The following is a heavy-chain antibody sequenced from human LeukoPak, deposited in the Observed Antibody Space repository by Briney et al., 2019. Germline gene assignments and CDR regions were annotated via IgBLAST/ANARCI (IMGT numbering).Heavy chain of an antibody. CDR3: AKRKWDHNAFNI. CDR2: ISGDASST. D-gene: IGHD1-26*01. V-gene: IGHV3-23*01. CDR1: GFTFSTCA. Sequence: HTGGSLRLSCAASGFTFSTCAMNWVRQAPGKGLEWVSDISGDASSTHYADSVKGRFTISRDNSKNTLYLQMNSLRVEDTAVYHCAKRKWDHNAFNIWGQGTTVTVAS. J-gene: IGHJ3*02.